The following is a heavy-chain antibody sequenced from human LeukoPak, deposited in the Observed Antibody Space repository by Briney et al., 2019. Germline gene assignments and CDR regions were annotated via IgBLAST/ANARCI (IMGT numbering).Heavy chain of an antibody. CDR1: GYTFTSYD. Sequence: ASVKVSCKASGYTFTSYDINWVRQATGQGLEWMGWMNPNSGNTGYAQKFQGRVTMTRNTSISTAYMELSSLRSEDTAVYYCARGPKKAAAGTPNWFDPWGQGTLVTVYS. V-gene: IGHV1-8*01. CDR2: MNPNSGNT. J-gene: IGHJ5*02. D-gene: IGHD6-13*01. CDR3: ARGPKKAAAGTPNWFDP.